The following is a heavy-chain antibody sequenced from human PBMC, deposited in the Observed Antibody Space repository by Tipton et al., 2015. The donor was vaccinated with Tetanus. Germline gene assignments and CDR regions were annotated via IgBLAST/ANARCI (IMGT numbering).Heavy chain of an antibody. Sequence: QSGPEVKKPGASVKVSCKASGYTFTGYYMHWVRQAPGQGLEWMGWVNPNSGGTNYAQKFQGRVTMTRDTSISTAYMELSRLRSDDTAVYYCARSLRSSRRELLCDIWGQGTMVTVSS. J-gene: IGHJ3*02. CDR1: GYTFTGYY. V-gene: IGHV1-2*02. CDR3: ARSLRSSRRELLCDI. D-gene: IGHD1-26*01. CDR2: VNPNSGGT.